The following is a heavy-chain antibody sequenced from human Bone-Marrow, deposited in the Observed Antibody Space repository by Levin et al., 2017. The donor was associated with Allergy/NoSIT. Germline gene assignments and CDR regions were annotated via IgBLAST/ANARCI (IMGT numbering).Heavy chain of an antibody. J-gene: IGHJ5*02. CDR1: GYRFTGYF. CDR2: INPNGGGT. V-gene: IGHV1-2*06. Sequence: GESLKISCKTSGYRFTGYFIYWVRQAPGQGLEWMGQINPNGGGTDYSQRFQGRVTMTRDTSINTAYLELTRLRFDDTAVYYCARAKSPNWLDPWGQGSLVTVSS. CDR3: ARAKSPNWLDP.